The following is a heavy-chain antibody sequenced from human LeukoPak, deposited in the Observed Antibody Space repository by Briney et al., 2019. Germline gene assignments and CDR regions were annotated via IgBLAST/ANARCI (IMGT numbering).Heavy chain of an antibody. J-gene: IGHJ6*02. D-gene: IGHD5-12*01. CDR3: ARGTGGRVATISYYYYGMDV. CDR2: ISYDGSNK. Sequence: PGGSLTLSCAASGFTFSSYAMHWVRQAPGKGLEWVALISYDGSNKYYADSVKGRFTISRDNSKNTLYLQMNSLRAEDTAVYYCARGTGGRVATISYYYYGMDVWGQGTTVTVSS. V-gene: IGHV3-30-3*01. CDR1: GFTFSSYA.